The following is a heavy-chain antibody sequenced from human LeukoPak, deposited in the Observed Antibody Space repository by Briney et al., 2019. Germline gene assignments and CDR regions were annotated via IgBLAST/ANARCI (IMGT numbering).Heavy chain of an antibody. CDR1: GGSFSGYY. Sequence: SETLSLTCAVYGGSFSGYYWSWIRQPPGKGPEWIGEINHSGSTNYNPSLKSRVTISVDTSKNQFSLKLSSVTAADTAVYYCARGRKLIAARPAGFDYWGQGTLVTVSS. CDR2: INHSGST. D-gene: IGHD6-6*01. V-gene: IGHV4-34*01. CDR3: ARGRKLIAARPAGFDY. J-gene: IGHJ4*02.